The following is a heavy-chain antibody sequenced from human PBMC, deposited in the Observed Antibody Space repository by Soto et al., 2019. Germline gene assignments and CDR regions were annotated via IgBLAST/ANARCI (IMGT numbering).Heavy chain of an antibody. CDR3: AKDGAGSCYGGYFDL. J-gene: IGHJ2*01. D-gene: IGHD6-13*01. V-gene: IGHV3-23*01. CDR2: ISGSGGST. Sequence: EVQLLASGGGLVQPVGSLRLSCAASGFTFSSYAMSWVRQAPGKGLEWVSAISGSGGSTYYADSVKGRFTISRDNSKNTMNRQRNSLIAEDTAVYPCAKDGAGSCYGGYFDLWGRGPLVTVSS. CDR1: GFTFSSYA.